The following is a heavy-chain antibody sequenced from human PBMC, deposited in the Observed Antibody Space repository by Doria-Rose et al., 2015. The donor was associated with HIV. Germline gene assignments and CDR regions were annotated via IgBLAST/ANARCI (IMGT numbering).Heavy chain of an antibody. Sequence: VQLVESGGGLVRPWGSLRLSCATSGFTFSSHRINWVRQAPGKGLEWVSSISSTSAYINYADAVRGRFTISRDNARNSLYLQMDSLRAEDTAIYYGATGVTLDYWGQGTLVTVSS. D-gene: IGHD3-10*01. V-gene: IGHV3-21*01. J-gene: IGHJ4*02. CDR1: GFTFSSHR. CDR3: ATGVTLDY. CDR2: ISSTSAYI.